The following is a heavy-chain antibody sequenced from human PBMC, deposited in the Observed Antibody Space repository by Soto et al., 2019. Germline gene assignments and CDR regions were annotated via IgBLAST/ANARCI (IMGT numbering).Heavy chain of an antibody. CDR1: GFTFSSYS. CDR3: AREGGMDL. V-gene: IGHV3-48*01. CDR2: ISTSGSTI. J-gene: IGHJ6*02. Sequence: EVQLVESGGGLVQPGGSLRLSCAASGFTFSSYSINWVRQAPGKGLEWVSYISTSGSTIYYADSVKGRFTISRDNARNSVYLHVNSLRAEDTAVYYCAREGGMDLWGQGTTVTGSS.